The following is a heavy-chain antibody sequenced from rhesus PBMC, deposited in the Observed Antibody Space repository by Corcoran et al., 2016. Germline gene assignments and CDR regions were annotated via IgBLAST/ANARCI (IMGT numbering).Heavy chain of an antibody. D-gene: IGHD3-9*01. CDR2: IYVSSGST. CDR3: ARLITVTITNAFDF. CDR1: GGSISSNY. J-gene: IGHJ3*01. V-gene: IGHV4-160*01. Sequence: QVQLQESGPGLVKPSETLSLTCAVSGGSISSNYWSWIRKPPGKGLEWFGLIYVSSGSTYYNPSFKSRGTMSTDSSKNQCSLKLSSVTAADTAVYYCARLITVTITNAFDFWGQGLRVTVSS.